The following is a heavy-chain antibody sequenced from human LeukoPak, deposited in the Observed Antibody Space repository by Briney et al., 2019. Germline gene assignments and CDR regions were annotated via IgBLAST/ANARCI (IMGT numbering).Heavy chain of an antibody. D-gene: IGHD6-19*01. Sequence: PGGSLRLSCAASGFTLSSYCMNWVRQAPGKGLEWVSYISSSSNTIYYADSVKGRFTISRDNAKNSLYLQMNSLRAEDTAVYYCARDKASSGWYYFDSWGQGTLVTLSS. CDR3: ARDKASSGWYYFDS. J-gene: IGHJ4*02. CDR1: GFTLSSYC. CDR2: ISSSSNTI. V-gene: IGHV3-48*01.